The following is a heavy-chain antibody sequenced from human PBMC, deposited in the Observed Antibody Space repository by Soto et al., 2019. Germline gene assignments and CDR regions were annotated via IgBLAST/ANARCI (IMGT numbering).Heavy chain of an antibody. D-gene: IGHD1-20*01. CDR3: ASGTLTAGIGYFDY. CDR1: GFTVSSNY. Sequence: EVQLVESGGGLVQPGGSLRLSCEASGFTVSSNYMSWVRQAPGKGLEWVSVIYSGGSTYYADSVKGRFTISRDNSKNTLYLQMNSLRAEDTAVYYCASGTLTAGIGYFDYWGQGTLVTVSS. J-gene: IGHJ4*02. CDR2: IYSGGST. V-gene: IGHV3-66*01.